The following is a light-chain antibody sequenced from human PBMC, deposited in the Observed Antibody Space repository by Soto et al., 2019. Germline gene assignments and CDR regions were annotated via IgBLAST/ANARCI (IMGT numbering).Light chain of an antibody. CDR1: SSNIGAGYD. V-gene: IGLV1-40*01. CDR3: QSYDSSRSGSNV. CDR2: GNS. J-gene: IGLJ1*01. Sequence: QSVLTQPPSVSGAPGQRVTISCTGSSSNIGAGYDVHWYQQLPGTAPKLLIYGNSNRPSGVPDRCSGSKSGTSASLAITGLQAEDEADYYCQSYDSSRSGSNVFGTGTKLTVL.